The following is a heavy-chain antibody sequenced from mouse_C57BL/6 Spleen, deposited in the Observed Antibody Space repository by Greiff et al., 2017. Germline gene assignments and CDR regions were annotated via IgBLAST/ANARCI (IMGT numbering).Heavy chain of an antibody. Sequence: VHVKQSVAELVRPGASVKLSCTASGFNIKNTYMHWVKQRPEQGLEWIGRIDPANGNTKYAPKFQGKATITADTSSNTAYLQLSSLTSEDTAIYYCASYYGSSHRYCAMDYWGQGTSVTVSS. D-gene: IGHD1-1*01. CDR3: ASYYGSSHRYCAMDY. V-gene: IGHV14-3*01. J-gene: IGHJ4*01. CDR1: GFNIKNTY. CDR2: IDPANGNT.